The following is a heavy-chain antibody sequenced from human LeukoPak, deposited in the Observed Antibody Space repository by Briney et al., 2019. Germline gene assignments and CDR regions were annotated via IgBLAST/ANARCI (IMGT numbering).Heavy chain of an antibody. CDR2: IYYSGST. V-gene: IGHV4-59*12. Sequence: PSETLSLTCTVSGGSISSYYWSWIRQPPGKGLEWIGYIYYSGSTNYNPSLKSRVTISVDTSKNQFSLKLSSVTAADTAVYYCARDLPYYDFWSGHSWFDPWGQGTLVTVSS. J-gene: IGHJ5*02. CDR3: ARDLPYYDFWSGHSWFDP. D-gene: IGHD3-3*01. CDR1: GGSISSYY.